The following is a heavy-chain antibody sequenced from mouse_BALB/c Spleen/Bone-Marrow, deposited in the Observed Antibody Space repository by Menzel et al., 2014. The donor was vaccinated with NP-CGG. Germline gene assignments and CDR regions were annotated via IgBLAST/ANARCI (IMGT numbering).Heavy chain of an antibody. J-gene: IGHJ3*01. CDR3: AFYYYGSSPFAY. CDR2: IDPANGNT. V-gene: IGHV14-3*02. D-gene: IGHD1-1*01. CDR1: GFNIKDTY. Sequence: VQPQQSGAELVKPGASVKLSCTASGFNIKDTYMHWVKQRPEQGLEWIGGIDPANGNTKYDPKFQGKATITADTSSNTAYLQLSSLTSEDTAVYYCAFYYYGSSPFAYWGQGTLVTVSA.